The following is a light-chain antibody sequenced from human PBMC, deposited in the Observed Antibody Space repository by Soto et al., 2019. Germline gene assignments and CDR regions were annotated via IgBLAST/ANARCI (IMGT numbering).Light chain of an antibody. Sequence: DIQMTQSPSSLSASVGDRVTITCRASQGINNNLAWYQQKPGKVPKLLIYSASTFQSGVPSRFSGSGSGTDFTLTISRLQPEDVATYYCQEYNSGPFTFGPGTTVDIK. CDR2: SAS. V-gene: IGKV1-27*01. CDR3: QEYNSGPFT. J-gene: IGKJ3*01. CDR1: QGINNN.